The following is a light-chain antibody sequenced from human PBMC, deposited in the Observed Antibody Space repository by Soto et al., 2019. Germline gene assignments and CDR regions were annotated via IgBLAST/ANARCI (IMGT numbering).Light chain of an antibody. CDR2: ANS. J-gene: IGLJ2*01. Sequence: QSVLAQPPSVSGAPGQSVTISCTGSGANIGAGFEVHWYQQLPGRAPKLLIYANSDRPSGVPDRFFGSRSGTSASLAITRLQAEDEADYYCQSYDSGLSAVLFGGGTKVTLL. V-gene: IGLV1-40*01. CDR3: QSYDSGLSAVL. CDR1: GANIGAGFE.